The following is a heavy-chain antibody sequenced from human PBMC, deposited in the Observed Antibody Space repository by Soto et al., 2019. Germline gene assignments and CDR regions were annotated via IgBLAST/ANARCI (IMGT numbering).Heavy chain of an antibody. D-gene: IGHD3-3*01. V-gene: IGHV1-69*06. CDR1: GGAFSSHV. CDR2: IIPIFETT. Sequence: QVQLVQSGAEMKKPGSSVKVSCQASGGAFSSHVISWVRQAPGQGLEWMGGIIPIFETTNYAQKFQGRVTMTADTSTNTPYMELTSLRFHATAVYYCARPGGKEWLLSNWCDAWGQGTLVTVSS. CDR3: ARPGGKEWLLSNWCDA. J-gene: IGHJ5*02.